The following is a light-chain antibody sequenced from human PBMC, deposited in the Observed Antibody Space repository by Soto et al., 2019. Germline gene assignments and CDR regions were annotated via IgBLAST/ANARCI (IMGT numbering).Light chain of an antibody. J-gene: IGLJ1*01. CDR2: KNN. Sequence: QSVLTQPPSASGTPGQRITISCSGSSSNIRGSDVYWYQQLPGTAPKLLIRKNNQRPSGVPDRFSGSKSGTSASLAISGLRSEDEADYYGAAWDDSLSGYVFGDGTKLTVL. CDR3: AAWDDSLSGYV. V-gene: IGLV1-47*01. CDR1: SSNIRGSD.